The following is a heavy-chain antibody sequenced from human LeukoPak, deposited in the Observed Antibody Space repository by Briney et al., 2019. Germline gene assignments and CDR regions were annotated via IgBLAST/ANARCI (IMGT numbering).Heavy chain of an antibody. J-gene: IGHJ4*02. V-gene: IGHV3-7*01. CDR1: GSTFSSYW. D-gene: IGHD2-2*01. CDR3: ATGRSCTTCYLPDY. Sequence: GGSLRLSCAASGSTFSSYWMSWVRQAPGKGLEWVANINQDGGEKYYVDSVKGRFTISRDNAKNSLYLQMNSLRAEDTAVYHCATGRSCTTCYLPDYWGQGTLVTVSS. CDR2: INQDGGEK.